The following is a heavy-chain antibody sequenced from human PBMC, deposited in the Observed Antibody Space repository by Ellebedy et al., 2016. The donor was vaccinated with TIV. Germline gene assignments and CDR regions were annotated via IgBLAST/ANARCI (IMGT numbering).Heavy chain of an antibody. J-gene: IGHJ6*02. V-gene: IGHV3-11*01. Sequence: PGGSLRLSCAASGFTFSDHYMSWIRQAPGKGLEWVSYLSSSGSLMYYADSVKGRFTISRDTSKNTLYLQMNSLRADDTAIYYCAKNSGSSAYHVLDVWGQGTTVTVSS. D-gene: IGHD3-10*01. CDR3: AKNSGSSAYHVLDV. CDR2: LSSSGSLM. CDR1: GFTFSDHY.